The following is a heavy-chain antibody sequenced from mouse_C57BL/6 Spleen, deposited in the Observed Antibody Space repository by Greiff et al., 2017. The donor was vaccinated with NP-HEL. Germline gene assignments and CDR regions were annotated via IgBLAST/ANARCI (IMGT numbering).Heavy chain of an antibody. V-gene: IGHV5-9-1*02. Sequence: EVKLVESGEGLVKPGGSLKLSCAASGFTFSSYAMSWVRQTPEKRLEWVAYISSGGDYIYYADTVKGRFTISRDNARNTLYLQMSSLKSEDTAMYYCTTYEYDGENAMDYWGQGTSVTVSS. J-gene: IGHJ4*01. CDR1: GFTFSSYA. CDR3: TTYEYDGENAMDY. D-gene: IGHD2-4*01. CDR2: ISSGGDYI.